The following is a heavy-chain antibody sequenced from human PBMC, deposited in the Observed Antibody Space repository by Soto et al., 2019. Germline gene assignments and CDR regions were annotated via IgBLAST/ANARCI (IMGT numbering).Heavy chain of an antibody. CDR3: ARDLDIVVVPAATPKIRHYYYGMDV. Sequence: GASVKLSCKASGYTFTSYYMHCVRQAPRQGLEWMGIINPSGGSTSYAQKFQGRVTMTRDTSTSTVYMELSSLRSEDTAVYYCARDLDIVVVPAATPKIRHYYYGMDVWGQGTTVTVSS. CDR2: INPSGGST. J-gene: IGHJ6*02. CDR1: GYTFTSYY. D-gene: IGHD2-2*03. V-gene: IGHV1-46*01.